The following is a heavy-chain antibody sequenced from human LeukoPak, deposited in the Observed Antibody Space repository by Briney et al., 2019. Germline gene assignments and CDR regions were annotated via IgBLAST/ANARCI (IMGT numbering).Heavy chain of an antibody. D-gene: IGHD5-12*01. CDR3: ARGGYVHGLDV. CDR1: GGSINYYY. V-gene: IGHV4-59*01. CDR2: IYYSGNT. J-gene: IGHJ6*02. Sequence: SETLSLTCTVSGGSINYYYWSWIRQPPGKGLEWIGYIYYSGNTNYNPSLKNRVTISVDTSKNQFSLKLSSVTAADTASYYCARGGYVHGLDVWGQGTTVTVSS.